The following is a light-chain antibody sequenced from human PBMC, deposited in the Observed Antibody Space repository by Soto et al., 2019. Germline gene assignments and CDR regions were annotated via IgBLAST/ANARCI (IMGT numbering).Light chain of an antibody. CDR3: QHLNTFPMS. Sequence: IQLTQSPSSLSASVGDRVTITCRASQGISSFLAWYQQKPGKAPNLLIYGASTLQNWVPSRFSGSGSGTDFTLTIGSLQPEDFATYYCQHLNTFPMSFGPGTKVDIK. CDR2: GAS. CDR1: QGISSF. J-gene: IGKJ3*01. V-gene: IGKV1-9*01.